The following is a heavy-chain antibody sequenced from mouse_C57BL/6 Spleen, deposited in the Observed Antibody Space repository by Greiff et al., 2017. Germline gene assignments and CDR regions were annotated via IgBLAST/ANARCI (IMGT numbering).Heavy chain of an antibody. V-gene: IGHV14-4*01. D-gene: IGHD2-4*01. J-gene: IGHJ2*01. CDR1: GFNIKDDY. CDR2: IDPENGDT. Sequence: EVKLMESGAELVRPGASVKLSCTASGFNIKDDYMHWVKQRPEQGLEWIGWIDPENGDTEYASKFQGKATITADTSSNTAYLHLSSLTSEETAVYYCTTDDYEDYFDYWGQGTTLTVSS. CDR3: TTDDYEDYFDY.